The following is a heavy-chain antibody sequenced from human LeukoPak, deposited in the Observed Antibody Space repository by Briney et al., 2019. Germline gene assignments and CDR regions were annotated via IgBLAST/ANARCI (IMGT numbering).Heavy chain of an antibody. J-gene: IGHJ6*02. CDR3: ARSSGSQLAPYYYGMDV. D-gene: IGHD6-6*01. V-gene: IGHV1-2*02. Sequence: GASVKVSCKASGYTFTSYGISWVRQAPGQGLEWMGWINPNSGGTNYAQKFQGRVTMTRDTSISTAYMELSRLRSDDTAVYYCARSSGSQLAPYYYGMDVWGQGTTVTVSS. CDR2: INPNSGGT. CDR1: GYTFTSYG.